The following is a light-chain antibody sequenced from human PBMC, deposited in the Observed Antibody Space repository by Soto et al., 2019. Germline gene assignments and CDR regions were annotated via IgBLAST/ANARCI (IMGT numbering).Light chain of an antibody. J-gene: IGKJ2*01. CDR2: DAS. CDR1: QSISSW. CDR3: QQTNSTPYT. Sequence: DIQMTQSPSTLSASVGDRVTITCRASQSISSWLAWYQRKPGKAPKLLIYDASSLESGVPSRFSGAGSGADFTLTISSLQPEDFATYYCQQTNSTPYTFGQGTKVDIK. V-gene: IGKV1-5*01.